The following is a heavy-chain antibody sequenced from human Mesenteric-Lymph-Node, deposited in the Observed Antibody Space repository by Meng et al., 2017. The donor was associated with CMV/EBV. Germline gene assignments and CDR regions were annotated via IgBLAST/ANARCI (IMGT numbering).Heavy chain of an antibody. CDR2: IYSGGST. CDR1: GFTVSSNY. J-gene: IGHJ6*02. Sequence: GGSLRLSCAASGFTVSSNYMSWVRQAPGKGLEWVSVIYSGGSTYYADSVKGRFTISRDNSKNTLYLQMNSLRAEDTAVYYCARVRGGYCSSTSCPPGYYYGMDVWGQGTTVTVSS. D-gene: IGHD2-2*01. V-gene: IGHV3-66*02. CDR3: ARVRGGYCSSTSCPPGYYYGMDV.